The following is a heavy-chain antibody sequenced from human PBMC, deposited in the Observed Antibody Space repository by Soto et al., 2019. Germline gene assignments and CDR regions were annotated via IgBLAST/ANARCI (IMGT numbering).Heavy chain of an antibody. D-gene: IGHD3-22*01. CDR1: GFTFSSYS. V-gene: IGHV3-21*01. J-gene: IGHJ6*02. Sequence: GGSLRLSCAASGFTFSSYSMNWVCQAPGKGLEWVSSISSSSSYIYYADSVKGRFTISRDNAKNSLYLQMNSLRAEDTAVYYCASSYYDSSGYYYVYYYYYGMDVWGQGTTVTVS. CDR3: ASSYYDSSGYYYVYYYYYGMDV. CDR2: ISSSSSYI.